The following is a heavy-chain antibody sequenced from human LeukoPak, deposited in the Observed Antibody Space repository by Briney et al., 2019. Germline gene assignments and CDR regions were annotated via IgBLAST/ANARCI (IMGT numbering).Heavy chain of an antibody. CDR2: MNPNSGNT. CDR1: GGTFSSYA. Sequence: ASVKVSCKASGGTFSSYAISWVRQAPGQGLEWMGWMNPNSGNTGYAQKFQGRVTMTRNTSISTAYMELSSLRSEDTAVYYCARGLGYSYGTDYWGQGTLVTVSS. J-gene: IGHJ4*02. CDR3: ARGLGYSYGTDY. D-gene: IGHD5-18*01. V-gene: IGHV1-8*02.